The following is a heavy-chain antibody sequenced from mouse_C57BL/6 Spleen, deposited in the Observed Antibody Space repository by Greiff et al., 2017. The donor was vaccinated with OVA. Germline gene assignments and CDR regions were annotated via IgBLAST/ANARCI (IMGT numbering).Heavy chain of an antibody. CDR1: GFTFSDAW. CDR2: IRNKANNHAT. Sequence: VQLKESGGGLVQPGGSMKLSCAASGFTFSDAWMDWVRQSPEKGLEWVAEIRNKANNHATYYAESVKGRFTISRDDSKSSVYLQMNSLRAEDTGIYYCTRTPYYYGSTWYFDVWGTGTTVTVSS. D-gene: IGHD1-1*01. CDR3: TRTPYYYGSTWYFDV. V-gene: IGHV6-6*01. J-gene: IGHJ1*03.